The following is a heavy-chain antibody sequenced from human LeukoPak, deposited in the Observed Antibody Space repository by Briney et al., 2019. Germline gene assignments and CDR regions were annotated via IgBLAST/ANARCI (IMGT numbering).Heavy chain of an antibody. V-gene: IGHV4-61*01. CDR2: IYYSGST. Sequence: SETLSLTCTVSGGSVSSGSYYWSWIRQPPGKGLEWIGYIYYSGSTNYNPSLKSQVTISVDTSKNQFSLKLSSVTAADAAVYYCARDNSYGYVDYWGQGTLVTVSS. D-gene: IGHD5-18*01. J-gene: IGHJ4*02. CDR1: GGSVSSGSYY. CDR3: ARDNSYGYVDY.